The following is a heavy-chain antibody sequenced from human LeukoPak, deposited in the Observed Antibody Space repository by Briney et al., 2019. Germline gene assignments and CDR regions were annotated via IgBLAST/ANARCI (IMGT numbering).Heavy chain of an antibody. Sequence: GASVKVSCKASGYTFTSYDINWVRQATGQGLEWMGWMNPNSGNTGCAQKFQGRVTMTRNTSISTAYMELSSLRSEDTAVYYCARAYRVVTRDYYYYMDVWGKGPRSPSP. J-gene: IGHJ6*03. CDR3: ARAYRVVTRDYYYYMDV. CDR1: GYTFTSYD. CDR2: MNPNSGNT. D-gene: IGHD4-23*01. V-gene: IGHV1-8*01.